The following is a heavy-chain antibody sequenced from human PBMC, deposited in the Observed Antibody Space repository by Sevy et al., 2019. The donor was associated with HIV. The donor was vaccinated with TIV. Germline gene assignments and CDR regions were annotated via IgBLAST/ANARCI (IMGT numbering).Heavy chain of an antibody. CDR3: AKDHDNNWFDP. CDR1: GFTFNIYA. D-gene: IGHD3-9*01. Sequence: LSLTCAASGFTFNIYAMTWVRQAPGKGLEWVSTISVSGGSTYYADSVKGRFTISRDNSKNTLYLQMNSLRAEDTAVYYFAKDHDNNWFDPWGQGTLVTVSS. V-gene: IGHV3-23*01. CDR2: ISVSGGST. J-gene: IGHJ5*02.